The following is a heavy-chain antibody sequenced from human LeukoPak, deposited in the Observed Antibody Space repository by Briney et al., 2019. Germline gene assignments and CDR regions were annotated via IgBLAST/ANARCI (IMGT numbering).Heavy chain of an antibody. CDR3: ARERSGYSYGYTDY. CDR1: GYTFTSYG. Sequence: ASVKVSCKASGYTFTSYGISWVRQAPGQGLEWMGWISAYNGNTNYAQKLQGRVTMTTDTSTSTAYMELRSLRSDDTAVYYCARERSGYSYGYTDYWGQGTLVTVSS. V-gene: IGHV1-18*01. CDR2: ISAYNGNT. J-gene: IGHJ4*02. D-gene: IGHD5-18*01.